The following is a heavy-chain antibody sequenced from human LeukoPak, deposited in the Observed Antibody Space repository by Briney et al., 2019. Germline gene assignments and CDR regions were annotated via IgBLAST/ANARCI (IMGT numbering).Heavy chain of an antibody. CDR1: GGSISSYY. V-gene: IGHV4-59*01. CDR2: IYYSGST. J-gene: IGHJ4*02. CDR3: ARDYYDSSGYFDY. D-gene: IGHD3-22*01. Sequence: SETLSLTCTVSGGSISSYYWSWIRQPPGKGLEWIGYIYYSGSTNYNPSLKSRVTISVDTSKNQFSLKLSSVTAADTAVYYCARDYYDSSGYFDYWGQGTLVTVSS.